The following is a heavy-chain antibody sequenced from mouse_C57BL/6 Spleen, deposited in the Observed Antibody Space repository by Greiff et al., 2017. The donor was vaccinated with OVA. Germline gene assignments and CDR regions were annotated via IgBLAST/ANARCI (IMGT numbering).Heavy chain of an antibody. V-gene: IGHV1-26*01. Sequence: EVQLQQSGPELVKPGASVKISCKASGYTFTDYYMNWVKQSHGKSLEWIGDINPNNGGTSYNQKFKGKATLTVDKSSSTAYMELRGLTSEDSAVYYCAKGLLRYVDYWGQGTSVTVSS. CDR3: AKGLLRYVDY. J-gene: IGHJ4*01. D-gene: IGHD1-1*01. CDR2: INPNNGGT. CDR1: GYTFTDYY.